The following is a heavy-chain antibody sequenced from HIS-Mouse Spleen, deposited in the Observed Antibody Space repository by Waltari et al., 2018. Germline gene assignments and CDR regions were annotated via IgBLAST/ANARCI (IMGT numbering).Heavy chain of an antibody. J-gene: IGHJ4*02. Sequence: EVQLVESGGGWVQPGRSLRLSCSASGFTFADYAMLWVRQAPGKGLEWVSGISWNGGSIGYADSVKGRFTISRDNAKNSLYLQMNSLRAEDTALYYCAKDGRSLNYWGQGTLVTVSS. CDR3: AKDGRSLNY. CDR2: ISWNGGSI. CDR1: GFTFADYA. V-gene: IGHV3-9*01.